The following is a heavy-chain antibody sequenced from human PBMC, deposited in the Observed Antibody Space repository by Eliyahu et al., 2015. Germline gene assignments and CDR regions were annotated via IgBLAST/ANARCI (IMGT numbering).Heavy chain of an antibody. J-gene: IGHJ4*02. CDR3: AYGGNYLDY. D-gene: IGHD4-23*01. CDR1: GGSFSGYY. Sequence: QVQLQQWGAGLLKPSETLSLTCXVYGGSFSGYYWSWIRQPPGKGLEWIGEINHSGSTNYNPSLKSRVTISVDTSKNQFSLKLSSVTAADTAVYYCAYGGNYLDYWGQGTLVTVSS. V-gene: IGHV4-34*01. CDR2: INHSGST.